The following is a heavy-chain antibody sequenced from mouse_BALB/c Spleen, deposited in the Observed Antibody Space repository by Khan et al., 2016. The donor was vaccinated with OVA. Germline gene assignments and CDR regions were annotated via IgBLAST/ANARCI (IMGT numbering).Heavy chain of an antibody. Sequence: QVQLKQSGPGLVQPSQSLSITCTVSGFSLTTYGIHWVRQSPGKGLEWLGVIWSGGSTDYNAPFISRLSISKDNSKSQVFFKMNSLKVDDPARYYCARNSYRYDFTYWGQGTLVTVSA. CDR3: ARNSYRYDFTY. V-gene: IGHV2-2*01. J-gene: IGHJ3*01. CDR2: IWSGGST. D-gene: IGHD2-12*01. CDR1: GFSLTTYG.